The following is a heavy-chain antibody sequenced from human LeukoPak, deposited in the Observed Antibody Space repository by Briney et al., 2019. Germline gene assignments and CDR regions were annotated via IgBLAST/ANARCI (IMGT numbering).Heavy chain of an antibody. D-gene: IGHD3-22*01. Sequence: ASVKVPCKASGGTFSSYAISWVRQAPGQGLEWMGGIIPIFGTANYAQKFQGRVTITTDESTSTAYMELSSLRSEDTAVYYCASSLDYYDSSGYRKNRDYWGQGTLVTVSS. CDR1: GGTFSSYA. CDR3: ASSLDYYDSSGYRKNRDY. J-gene: IGHJ4*02. CDR2: IIPIFGTA. V-gene: IGHV1-69*05.